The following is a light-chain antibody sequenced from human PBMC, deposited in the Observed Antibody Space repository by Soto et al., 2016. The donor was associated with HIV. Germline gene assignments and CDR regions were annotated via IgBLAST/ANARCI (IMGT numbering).Light chain of an antibody. J-gene: IGLJ2*01. Sequence: YELTQPPSVSVSPGQTASITCSGDKLGDKYACWYQQKPGQSPVLVIYQDNKRPSGIPERFSASNSGNTATLTISGTQAMDEADYYCQAWDSSTVVFGGGTKADRP. CDR2: QDN. V-gene: IGLV3-1*01. CDR3: QAWDSSTVV. CDR1: KLGDKY.